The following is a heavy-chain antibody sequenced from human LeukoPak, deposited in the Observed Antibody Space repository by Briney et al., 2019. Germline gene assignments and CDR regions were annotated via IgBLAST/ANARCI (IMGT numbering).Heavy chain of an antibody. CDR1: GFTVSSNY. J-gene: IGHJ2*01. CDR2: IYSGGAT. V-gene: IGHV3-66*01. CDR3: ARARWYFDL. Sequence: PGGSLRLSCAASGFTVSSNYMTWARQAPGKGLEWVSVIYSGGATYYADSVNGRFTISRDNSKNTLYLQMNSLRVEDTAVYYCARARWYFDLWGRGTLVTVSS.